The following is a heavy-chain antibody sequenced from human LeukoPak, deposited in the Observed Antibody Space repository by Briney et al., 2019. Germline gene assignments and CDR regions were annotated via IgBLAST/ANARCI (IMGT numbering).Heavy chain of an antibody. D-gene: IGHD3-3*01. CDR1: GFTFSTFA. Sequence: GGSLRLSCAASGFTFSTFAMIWVRQPPGKGLEWVSSISSSSSYIYYADSVKGRFTISRDNAKNSLYLQMNSLRAEDTAVYYCARDPTHYDFWSGYYVGYWGQGTLVTVSS. J-gene: IGHJ4*02. CDR3: ARDPTHYDFWSGYYVGY. V-gene: IGHV3-21*01. CDR2: ISSSSSYI.